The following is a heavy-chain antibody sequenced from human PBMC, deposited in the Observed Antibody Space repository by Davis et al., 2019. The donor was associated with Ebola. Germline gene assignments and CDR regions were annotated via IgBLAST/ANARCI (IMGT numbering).Heavy chain of an antibody. CDR3: ARDEGYCSSTSCYYYYGMDV. CDR1: GFTVSSNY. Sequence: GESLKISCAASGFTVSSNYMSWVRQAPGKGLEWVSVIYSGGSTYYADSVTGRFTISRDNSKNTLYLQMNSLRAEDTAVYYCARDEGYCSSTSCYYYYGMDVWGQGTTVTVSS. V-gene: IGHV3-66*01. D-gene: IGHD2-2*01. J-gene: IGHJ6*02. CDR2: IYSGGST.